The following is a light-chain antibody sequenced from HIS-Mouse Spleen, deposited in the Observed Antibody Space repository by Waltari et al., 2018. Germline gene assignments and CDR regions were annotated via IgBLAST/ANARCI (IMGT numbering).Light chain of an antibody. V-gene: IGKV1D-8*02. CDR3: QQYYSFPWT. J-gene: IGKJ1*01. Sequence: AIWMTESPSLLSASTGNRVTISCRMSQGISNYLAWSQQKPGKAPEVLISAASTLQSGVPSRFSGSGSGTDFTLTISCLQSEDFATYYCQQYYSFPWTFGQGTKVEIK. CDR2: AAS. CDR1: QGISNY.